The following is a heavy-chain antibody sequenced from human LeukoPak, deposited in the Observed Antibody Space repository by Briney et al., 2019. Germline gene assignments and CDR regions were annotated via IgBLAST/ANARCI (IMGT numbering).Heavy chain of an antibody. V-gene: IGHV3-7*01. CDR1: GFTFSSYW. CDR3: ARGVWFGEFYFDY. J-gene: IGHJ4*02. CDR2: IKQDGSEK. D-gene: IGHD3-10*01. Sequence: GGSLRLSCAASGFTFSSYWMSWVRQAPGKGLEWVANIKQDGSEKYHVDSVKGRFTISRDNAKNSLYLQMNSLRAEDTAVYYCARGVWFGEFYFDYWGQGTLVTVSS.